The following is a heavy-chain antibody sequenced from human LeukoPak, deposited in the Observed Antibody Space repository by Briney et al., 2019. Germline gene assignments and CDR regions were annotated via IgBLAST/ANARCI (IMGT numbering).Heavy chain of an antibody. CDR1: GFTFRNAW. V-gene: IGHV3-15*01. CDR2: IKKKTEGGTT. CDR3: TTAVGGTEDFDY. Sequence: GGSLILSCAASGFTFRNAWMSWVRQAPGKGLEWVGRIKKKTEGGTTDYAAPVKGRFTISRDDSKNTLYLQMNSLKTEDTAVYYCTTAVGGTEDFDYWGQGTLVTVSS. D-gene: IGHD1-26*01. J-gene: IGHJ4*02.